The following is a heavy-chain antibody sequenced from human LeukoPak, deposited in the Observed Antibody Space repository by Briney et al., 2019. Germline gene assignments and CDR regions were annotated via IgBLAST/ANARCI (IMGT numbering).Heavy chain of an antibody. CDR1: GYTFTSYG. Sequence: ASVKVSCKASGYTFTSYGISWVRQAPGQGLEWMGWISAYNGNTNYAQKLQGRVTMTTDTSTSTAYMELSRLRSDDTAVYYCASVQLEEGGFDYWGQGTLVTVSS. D-gene: IGHD1-1*01. CDR2: ISAYNGNT. J-gene: IGHJ4*02. CDR3: ASVQLEEGGFDY. V-gene: IGHV1-18*01.